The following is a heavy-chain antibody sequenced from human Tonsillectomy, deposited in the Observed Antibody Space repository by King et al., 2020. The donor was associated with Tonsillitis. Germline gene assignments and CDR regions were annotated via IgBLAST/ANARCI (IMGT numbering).Heavy chain of an antibody. J-gene: IGHJ4*02. CDR1: GFTFSSYG. CDR3: AKFQTTINHRGF. D-gene: IGHD3-9*01. CDR2: ISYDGSNK. V-gene: IGHV3-30*18. Sequence: VPLVESGGGVVQPGRSLRLSCVASGFTFSSYGMHWVRQAPGKGLEWVAVISYDGSNKYYADSVKGRFTISRDISKNTLYLQMNSLRAEDTALYYCAKFQTTINHRGFWGQGTLVTVSS.